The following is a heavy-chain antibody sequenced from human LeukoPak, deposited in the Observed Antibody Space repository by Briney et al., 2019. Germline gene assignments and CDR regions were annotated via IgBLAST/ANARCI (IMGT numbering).Heavy chain of an antibody. CDR2: MYFGGTT. CDR3: ARYASIYDTFQR. V-gene: IGHV4-39*01. CDR1: GGSISSSSYY. Sequence: SETLSLTCTVSGGSISSSSYYWGWIRQPPGKGLEWIGSMYFGGTTYYNPSLTSRVTISVDTSKNQFSLKLSSVTAADTAVYYCARYASIYDTFQRWGQGTLVTVSS. J-gene: IGHJ1*01. D-gene: IGHD3-22*01.